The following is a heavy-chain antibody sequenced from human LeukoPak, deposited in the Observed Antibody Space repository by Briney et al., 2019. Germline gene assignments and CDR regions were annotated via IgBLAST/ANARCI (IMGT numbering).Heavy chain of an antibody. V-gene: IGHV4-61*02. J-gene: IGHJ1*01. CDR1: GGSISSGSYY. Sequence: PSQTLSLTCTVSGGSISSGSYYWSWIRQPAGKGLEWIGRIYTSGSTNYNPSLKSRVTISVDTSKNQFSLKLSSVTAADTAVYYCARDSTHYDRRGFQHWGQGTLVTVSS. CDR2: IYTSGST. D-gene: IGHD3-3*01. CDR3: ARDSTHYDRRGFQH.